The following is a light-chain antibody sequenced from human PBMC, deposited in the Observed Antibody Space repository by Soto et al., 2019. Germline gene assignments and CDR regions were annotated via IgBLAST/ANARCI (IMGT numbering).Light chain of an antibody. CDR3: QQYRNWTLT. V-gene: IGKV3-15*01. Sequence: EIVMTQSPATLSVSPGERATLSCRASQSVNSNLAWYQQKPGQAPRLLIYDASTGATGLPARFRGSGSGTAFTLTISSLQYEAVAVYYCQQYRNWTLTFGGGTKVEIK. CDR1: QSVNSN. CDR2: DAS. J-gene: IGKJ4*01.